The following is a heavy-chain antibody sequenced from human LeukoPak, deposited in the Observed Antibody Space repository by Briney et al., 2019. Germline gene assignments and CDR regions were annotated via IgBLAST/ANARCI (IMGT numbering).Heavy chain of an antibody. D-gene: IGHD3-22*01. J-gene: IGHJ4*02. CDR2: ISGSGGST. V-gene: IGHV3-23*01. CDR3: AKDRYYDSSGYGY. CDR1: GFTFSSYA. Sequence: GGSLRLSCAASGFTFSSYAMSWVRQAPGKGLEWVSAISGSGGSTYCADSVKGRFTISRDNSKNTLYLQMNSLRAEDAAVYYCAKDRYYDSSGYGYWGQGTLVTVSS.